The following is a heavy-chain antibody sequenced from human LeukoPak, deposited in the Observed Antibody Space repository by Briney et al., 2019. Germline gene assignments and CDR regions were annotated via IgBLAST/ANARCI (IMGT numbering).Heavy chain of an antibody. CDR2: IYYSGST. J-gene: IGHJ4*02. V-gene: IGHV4-30-4*01. CDR3: ARGPIAAAGPSDFDY. Sequence: SQTLSLTCTVSGGSISSGDYYWSWIRQPPGKGLEWIGYIYYSGSTYYNPSLKSRVTISVDTSKNQFSLKLSSVTAADTAVYYCARGPIAAAGPSDFDYWGQGTLVTVSS. CDR1: GGSISSGDYY. D-gene: IGHD6-13*01.